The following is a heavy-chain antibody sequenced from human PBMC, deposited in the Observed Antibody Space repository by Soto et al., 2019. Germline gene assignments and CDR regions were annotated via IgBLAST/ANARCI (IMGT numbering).Heavy chain of an antibody. J-gene: IGHJ4*02. CDR1: CGSFSGYY. D-gene: IGHD3-10*01. CDR3: ASQTANFYGSGSYYLPFDY. CDR2: INHSGST. V-gene: IGHV4-34*01. Sequence: SETLSLTCAVYCGSFSGYYWSWIRQPPGKGLEWIGEINHSGSTNYNPSLKSRFTMSVDTSKNQFSLKLSSVTAADTAVYYCASQTANFYGSGSYYLPFDYWGQGTLVTVSS.